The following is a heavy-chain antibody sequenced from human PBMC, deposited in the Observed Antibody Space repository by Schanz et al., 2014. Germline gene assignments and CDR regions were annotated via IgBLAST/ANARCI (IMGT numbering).Heavy chain of an antibody. CDR2: ISGSSSTI. CDR3: AKDRRDNYGSGTFYFEH. V-gene: IGHV3-48*01. D-gene: IGHD3-10*01. J-gene: IGHJ4*02. CDR1: GFSFTTYS. Sequence: EVQLVESGGGLVQPGGSLRLSCVASGFSFTTYSMSWVRQAPGKGLEWISYISGSSSTIFHSDSVKGRFTISRDTSKNTLYLQMSSLRAEDTALYFCAKDRRDNYGSGTFYFEHWGQGTLVTVSS.